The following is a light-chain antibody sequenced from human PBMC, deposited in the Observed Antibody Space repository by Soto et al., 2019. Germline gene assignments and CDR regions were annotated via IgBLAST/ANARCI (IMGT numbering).Light chain of an antibody. CDR3: QHSGDFRWT. CDR1: QSVRNY. V-gene: IGKV3-11*01. CDR2: DAS. Sequence: IVFTQLPSTLSLSPGERATLSCRASQSVRNYLAWYQQKPGQAPRLLIYDASTRASGIPVRFSGSGSGTDFTLTITRLEPEDFAVYYCQHSGDFRWTFGQGTKVDIK. J-gene: IGKJ1*01.